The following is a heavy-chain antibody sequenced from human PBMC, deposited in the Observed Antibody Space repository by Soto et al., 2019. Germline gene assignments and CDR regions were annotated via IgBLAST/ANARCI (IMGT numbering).Heavy chain of an antibody. CDR3: TTPLRFLEWSFDY. V-gene: IGHV3-15*01. J-gene: IGHJ4*02. CDR2: IKSKTDGGTT. Sequence: GGSLRLSCAASGFTFNNAWMSWVRQAPGKGLEWVGRIKSKTDGGTTDYAAPVKGRFTISRDDSKNTLYLQMNSLKTEDTAVYYCTTPLRFLEWSFDYWGQGTLVTVSS. CDR1: GFTFNNAW. D-gene: IGHD3-3*01.